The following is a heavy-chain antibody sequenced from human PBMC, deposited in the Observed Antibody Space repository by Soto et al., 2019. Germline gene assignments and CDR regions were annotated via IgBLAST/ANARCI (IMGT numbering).Heavy chain of an antibody. CDR3: ARDPAP. J-gene: IGHJ5*02. CDR1: GGSISSGGYY. CDR2: IYNSGST. Sequence: QVQLQESGPGLVKPSQTLSLTCTVSGGSISSGGYYWSWIRQHPGKGLEWIGYIYNSGSTYYNPSLQSRVTISADTSKNQFALKLSSVTAADTAVYCARDPAPWGQGTLVTVSS. V-gene: IGHV4-31*03.